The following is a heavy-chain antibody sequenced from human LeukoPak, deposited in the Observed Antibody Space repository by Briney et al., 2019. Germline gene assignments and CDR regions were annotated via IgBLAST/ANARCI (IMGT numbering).Heavy chain of an antibody. J-gene: IGHJ5*02. CDR2: IDPKNGGS. CDR3: ARASFWESPINWFAP. V-gene: IGHV1-2*02. CDR1: GYTFTGYY. Sequence: ASVKVSCTASGYTFTGYYIHWVRQAPGQGLEWVGWIDPKNGGSNYAQKFQGRVTMTRDRAISTAYMELSRLTSDDTAVYYCARASFWESPINWFAPWGLGTLVTVSS. D-gene: IGHD3-16*01.